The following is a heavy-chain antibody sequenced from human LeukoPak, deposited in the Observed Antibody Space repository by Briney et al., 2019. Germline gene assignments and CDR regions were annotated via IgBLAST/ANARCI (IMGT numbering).Heavy chain of an antibody. CDR3: ARGGYSGSYFTRFCIDY. D-gene: IGHD1-26*01. CDR2: IYTSGST. Sequence: KSSETLSLTCTVSGGSISSGSYYWSWIRQPAGKGLEWIGRIYTSGSTNYNPSLKSRVTISVDTSKNQFSLKLSSVTAADTAVYYCARGGYSGSYFTRFCIDYWGQGTLVTVSS. J-gene: IGHJ4*02. V-gene: IGHV4-61*02. CDR1: GGSISSGSYY.